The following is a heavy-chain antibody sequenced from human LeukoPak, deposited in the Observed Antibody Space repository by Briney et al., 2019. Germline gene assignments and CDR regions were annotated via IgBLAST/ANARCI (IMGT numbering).Heavy chain of an antibody. Sequence: SETLSLTCTVSGGSISSYYWSWIRQPPGKGLEWIGYIYYSGSTNYNPSLKSRVTISVDTSKNQFSLKLSSVTAADTAVYYCARASYDSSGYYYVVPNWYFDLWGRGTLVTVSS. J-gene: IGHJ2*01. CDR3: ARASYDSSGYYYVVPNWYFDL. V-gene: IGHV4-59*01. CDR1: GGSISSYY. CDR2: IYYSGST. D-gene: IGHD3-22*01.